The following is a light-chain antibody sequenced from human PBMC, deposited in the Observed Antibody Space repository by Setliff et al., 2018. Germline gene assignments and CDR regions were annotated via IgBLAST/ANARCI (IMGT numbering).Light chain of an antibody. Sequence: EIVLTQSPGTLSLSPGERATLSCRASQTVSNTYLAWYQHKPGQAPRLLIYGASSRATGIPDRFSGSGSGTDFTLTISRLEPEDFAVYYCQQYGTSPRMFGQGTKVDIK. J-gene: IGKJ1*01. V-gene: IGKV3-20*01. CDR1: QTVSNTY. CDR2: GAS. CDR3: QQYGTSPRM.